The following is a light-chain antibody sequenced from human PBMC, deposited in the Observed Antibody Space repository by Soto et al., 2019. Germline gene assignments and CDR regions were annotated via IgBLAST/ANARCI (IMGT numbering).Light chain of an antibody. CDR3: RQYNEWPPST. J-gene: IGKJ1*01. Sequence: IVMTKSAATLSVSPGERATLSCRASQCFXISFAWYEQNPGQAPRLLSXCESTRATGILARFIGSGSGKEFTLTLSSLQYEDFAVSYCRQYNEWPPSTVGQGTKVDI. CDR1: QCFXIS. V-gene: IGKV3-15*01. CDR2: CES.